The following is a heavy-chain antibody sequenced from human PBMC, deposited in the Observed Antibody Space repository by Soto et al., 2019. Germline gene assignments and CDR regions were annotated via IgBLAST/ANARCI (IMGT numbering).Heavy chain of an antibody. CDR2: INAGNGNT. Sequence: QVRLVQSGAEVKKPGASVKVSCKASGYTFTSYAMHWVRQAPGQLLEWMGWINAGNGNTKYSQKFQGRVTITRDTSASTAYLELSSLRSEDTALFYCACVIRRPEAYDYLGQGTLVTVSS. CDR1: GYTFTSYA. CDR3: ACVIRRPEAYDY. J-gene: IGHJ4*02. V-gene: IGHV1-3*01. D-gene: IGHD3-10*01.